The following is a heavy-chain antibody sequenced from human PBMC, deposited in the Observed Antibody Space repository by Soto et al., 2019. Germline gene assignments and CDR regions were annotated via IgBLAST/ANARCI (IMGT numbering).Heavy chain of an antibody. J-gene: IGHJ4*02. CDR3: SFAPNWTYQLTRY. Sequence: PGVSLSLSCSVSGFTFINYAMHWVRQDPGKGLEYVSGITSDGDTTWHADSVKDRFTISRDNSKNTLFLQMSSLRVEDTAVYYCSFAPNWTYQLTRYWGRGTQVPVSS. CDR2: ITSDGDTT. D-gene: IGHD2-2*01. CDR1: GFTFINYA. V-gene: IGHV3-64D*06.